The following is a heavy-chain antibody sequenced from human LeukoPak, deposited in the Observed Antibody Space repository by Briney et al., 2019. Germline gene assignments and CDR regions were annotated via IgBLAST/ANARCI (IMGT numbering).Heavy chain of an antibody. CDR2: IYYSGST. Sequence: SETLSLTCTVSGGSISSYYWSWIRQPPGKGLEWIGYIYYSGSTNYNPSLKSRVTISVDTSKNQFSLKLSSVTAADTAVYYCASSPYRGSSWYGWFDPWGQGTLVTVSS. V-gene: IGHV4-59*12. J-gene: IGHJ5*02. CDR1: GGSISSYY. CDR3: ASSPYRGSSWYGWFDP. D-gene: IGHD6-13*01.